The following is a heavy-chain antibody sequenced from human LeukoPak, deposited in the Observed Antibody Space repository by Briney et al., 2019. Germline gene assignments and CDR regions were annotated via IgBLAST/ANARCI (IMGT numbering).Heavy chain of an antibody. CDR1: GFTFSSYA. J-gene: IGHJ6*03. V-gene: IGHV3-23*01. Sequence: PGGSLRLSCAASGFTFSSYAMNWVRQAPGKGLEWVSAISGSGGSTYYAASVKGRFTISRDNSKNTLYLQMNSLRAEDTAVYYCAAHTRNYYYYYYMDVWGKGTTVTVSS. CDR2: ISGSGGST. CDR3: AAHTRNYYYYYYMDV. D-gene: IGHD1-1*01.